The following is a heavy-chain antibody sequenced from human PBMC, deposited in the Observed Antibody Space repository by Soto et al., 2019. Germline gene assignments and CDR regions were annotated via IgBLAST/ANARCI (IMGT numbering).Heavy chain of an antibody. D-gene: IGHD7-27*01. CDR2: IYPGDSDT. CDR3: SRPAWGTTNYYFGMDV. CDR1: GDSCLSHR. Sequence: SLQISGKGVGDSCLSHRIGWVRRIDGNCLEWMGIIYPGDSDTRYSPSFQGQVTVSADKSISTAYLQLSSLKASDTAMFYCSRPAWGTTNYYFGMDVCGQGTTVPDSS. V-gene: IGHV5-51*01. J-gene: IGHJ6*02.